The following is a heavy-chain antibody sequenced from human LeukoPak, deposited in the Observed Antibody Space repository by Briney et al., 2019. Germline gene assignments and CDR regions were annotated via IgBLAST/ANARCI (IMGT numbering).Heavy chain of an antibody. CDR2: IYHSGST. CDR1: GYSISSGYY. J-gene: IGHJ4*02. Sequence: SETLSLTCTVSGYSISSGYYWGWIRQPPGKGLEWIGSIYHSGSTYYNPSLKSRVTISVDTSKNQFSLKLSSVTAADTAVYYCATRPYGDYVDYWGQGTLVTVSS. CDR3: ATRPYGDYVDY. D-gene: IGHD4-17*01. V-gene: IGHV4-38-2*02.